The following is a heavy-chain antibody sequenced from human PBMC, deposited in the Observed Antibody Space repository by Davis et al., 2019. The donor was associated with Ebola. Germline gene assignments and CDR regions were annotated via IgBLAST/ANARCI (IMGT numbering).Heavy chain of an antibody. CDR2: IYYSGST. V-gene: IGHV4-30-4*01. CDR1: GGSISSGDYY. D-gene: IGHD6-13*01. CDR3: AERWSVEYSIAAAGSDAFDI. J-gene: IGHJ3*02. Sequence: PSETLSLTCTVSGGSISSGDYYWSWIRQPPGKGLEWIGYIYYSGSTYYNPSLKSRVTISVDTSKNQFSLKLSSVTAADTAVYYCAERWSVEYSIAAAGSDAFDIWGQGTMVTVSS.